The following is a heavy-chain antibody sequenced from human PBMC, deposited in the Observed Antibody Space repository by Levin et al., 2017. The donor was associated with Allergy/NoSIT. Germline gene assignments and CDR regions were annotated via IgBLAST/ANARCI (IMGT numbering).Heavy chain of an antibody. CDR1: GGSISSSSYY. D-gene: IGHD4-23*01. V-gene: IGHV4-39*01. J-gene: IGHJ6*02. CDR2: IYYSGST. Sequence: SETLSLTCTVSGGSISSSSYYWGWIRQPPGKGLEWIGSIYYSGSTYYNPSLKSRVTISVDTSKNQFSLKLSSVTAADTAVYYCARLGGRAGSAYDYGMDVWGQGTTVTVSS. CDR3: ARLGGRAGSAYDYGMDV.